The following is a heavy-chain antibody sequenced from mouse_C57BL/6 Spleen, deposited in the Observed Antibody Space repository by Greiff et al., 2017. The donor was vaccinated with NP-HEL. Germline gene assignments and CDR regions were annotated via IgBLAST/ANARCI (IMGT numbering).Heavy chain of an antibody. CDR1: GYTFTDYN. CDR2: INPNNGGT. V-gene: IGHV1-18*01. D-gene: IGHD1-1*01. J-gene: IGHJ3*01. CDR3: ARDYYYGSSYAWFAY. Sequence: EVQLQQSGPELVKPGASVKLPCKASGYTFTDYNMDWVKQSHGKSLEWIGDINPNNGGTIYNQKFKGQATLTVDKSSSTAYMELRSLTSEDTAVYYCARDYYYGSSYAWFAYWGQGTLVTVSA.